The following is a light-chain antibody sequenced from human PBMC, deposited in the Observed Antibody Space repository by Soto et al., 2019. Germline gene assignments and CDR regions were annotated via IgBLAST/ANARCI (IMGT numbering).Light chain of an antibody. CDR3: QRSGTFAAT. Sequence: DIQMTQSPSSVSASVGDRVTITCRASQGIRSWLAWYQQRPGKAPKLLISAASSLQSAVPSRFSGSGSGTDFCLIMSSLQLDDDATYNGQRSGTFAATFRGGTKVDIK. V-gene: IGKV1D-12*01. J-gene: IGKJ4*01. CDR2: AAS. CDR1: QGIRSW.